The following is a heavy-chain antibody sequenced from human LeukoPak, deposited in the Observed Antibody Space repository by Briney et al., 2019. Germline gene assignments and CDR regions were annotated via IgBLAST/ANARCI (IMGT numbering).Heavy chain of an antibody. D-gene: IGHD3-9*01. Sequence: SETLSLTCTVSGYSISSGYYWGWIRQPPGKGLEWIGSIYHSRSTYYNPSLKSRVTISVDTSKNQFSLKLSSVTAADTAVYYCARVSFGLRYFDYWGQGTLVTVSS. CDR1: GYSISSGYY. CDR2: IYHSRST. V-gene: IGHV4-38-2*02. CDR3: ARVSFGLRYFDY. J-gene: IGHJ4*02.